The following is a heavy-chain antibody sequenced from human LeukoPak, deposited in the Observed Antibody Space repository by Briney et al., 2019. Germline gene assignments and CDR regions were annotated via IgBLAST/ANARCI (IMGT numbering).Heavy chain of an antibody. J-gene: IGHJ6*03. CDR3: ARSYCSSTRWSSCYYMDV. V-gene: IGHV4-61*02. CDR1: GGSISSGSYY. D-gene: IGHD2-2*01. Sequence: SQTLSLTCTVSGGSISSGSYYWSWIRQPAGKGLEWIGRIYTSGSTNYNPSLKSRVTISVDTSKNQFSLKLSSVTAADTAVYYCARSYCSSTRWSSCYYMDVWGKGTTVTVSS. CDR2: IYTSGST.